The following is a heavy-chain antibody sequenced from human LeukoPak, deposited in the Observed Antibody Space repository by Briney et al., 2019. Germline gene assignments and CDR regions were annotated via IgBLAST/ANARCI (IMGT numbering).Heavy chain of an antibody. CDR3: ARWTDYGDYGGTWFYYYYMDV. Sequence: ASVKVSCKASGYTFTAHYLHWVRQAPGQGLEWMAWINHNSGGTKYAEKFQGRVTVTRDTSTSTAYMELSRLRSDDTAVYYCARWTDYGDYGGTWFYYYYMDVWGEGTTVTVSS. CDR1: GYTFTAHY. V-gene: IGHV1-2*02. D-gene: IGHD4-17*01. CDR2: INHNSGGT. J-gene: IGHJ6*03.